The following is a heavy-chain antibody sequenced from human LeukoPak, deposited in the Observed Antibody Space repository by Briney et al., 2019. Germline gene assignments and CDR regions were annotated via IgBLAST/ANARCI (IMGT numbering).Heavy chain of an antibody. CDR2: INPNSGGT. Sequence: GASVKVSCKASGYTFTGYYIHWVRQAPGQGLEWMGWINPNSGGTNYAQKFQGRVTMTRDTSISTAYMELSRLRSDDTAFYYCARTLYVSAVPGGLDYWGQGTLITVSS. J-gene: IGHJ4*02. D-gene: IGHD3-10*02. CDR1: GYTFTGYY. CDR3: ARTLYVSAVPGGLDY. V-gene: IGHV1-2*02.